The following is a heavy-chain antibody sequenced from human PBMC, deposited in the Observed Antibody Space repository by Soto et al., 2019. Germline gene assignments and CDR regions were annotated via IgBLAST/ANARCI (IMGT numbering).Heavy chain of an antibody. Sequence: EVQLVESGGGLVQPGGSLRLSCAASGFTFSVYWMHWVRQAPGKGLVWVSRIDSDGSTTRYADSVKVRFTISRDKAKSTLYLQLNSLRAEDKAVYYCARPGYSNCGPGVDVWVHGTRVTVSS. CDR2: IDSDGSTT. J-gene: IGHJ6*02. V-gene: IGHV3-74*01. CDR1: GFTFSVYW. D-gene: IGHD4-4*01. CDR3: ARPGYSNCGPGVDV.